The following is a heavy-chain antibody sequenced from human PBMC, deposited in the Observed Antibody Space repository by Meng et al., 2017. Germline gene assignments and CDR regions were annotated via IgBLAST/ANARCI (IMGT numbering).Heavy chain of an antibody. J-gene: IGHJ4*02. Sequence: QVQLQEAGLRLVKPSGTLSPTCAVSGGSISSSNWWSWVRQPPGKGLEWIGEIYHSGSTNYNPSLKSRVTISVDKSKNQFSLKLSSVTAADTAVYYCAGLESIAARQRAVYYFDYWGQGTLVTVSS. V-gene: IGHV4-4*02. CDR1: GGSISSSNW. CDR2: IYHSGST. CDR3: AGLESIAARQRAVYYFDY. D-gene: IGHD6-6*01.